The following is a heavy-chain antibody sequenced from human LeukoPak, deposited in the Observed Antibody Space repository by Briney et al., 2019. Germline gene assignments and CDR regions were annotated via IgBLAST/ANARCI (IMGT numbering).Heavy chain of an antibody. J-gene: IGHJ6*03. CDR2: VNTDGSST. CDR1: GFTNNNYV. V-gene: IGHV3-74*03. Sequence: QPGGSLRLSCAASGFTNNNYVMYVMSWVRQAPGRGLVWVSRVNTDGSSTVYADSVKGRFTISRDNAKNTLYLQMNSLRAEDTAVYYCVRDRNGNYYYMDVWGKGATVTVSS. D-gene: IGHD1-26*01. CDR3: VRDRNGNYYYMDV.